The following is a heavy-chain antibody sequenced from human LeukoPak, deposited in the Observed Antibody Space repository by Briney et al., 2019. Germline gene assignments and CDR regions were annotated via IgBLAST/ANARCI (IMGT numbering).Heavy chain of an antibody. V-gene: IGHV1-2*02. D-gene: IGHD6-19*01. CDR2: INPNSGGT. CDR1: GYTFTTYG. J-gene: IGHJ4*02. Sequence: ASVKVSCKASGYTFTTYGISWVRQAPGQGLEWMGWINPNSGGTNYGQKFQGRVTMTRDTSISTAYMELSRLRSDDTAVYYCARWRGYASDWSGPFDDWGQGTLVTVSS. CDR3: ARWRGYASDWSGPFDD.